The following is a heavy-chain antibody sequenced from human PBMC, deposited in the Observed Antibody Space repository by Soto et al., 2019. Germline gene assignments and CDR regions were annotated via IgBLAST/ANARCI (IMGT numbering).Heavy chain of an antibody. CDR3: ARDGPSSGGRRRYYGMDV. Sequence: QVQLVESGGGVVQPGRSLRLSCAASGFTFSSYGMHWVRQAPGKGLEWVAVIWYDGSNKYYADSVKGRFTISRDNSKNTLYLQMNSLRAEDTAVYYCARDGPSSGGRRRYYGMDVWGQGTTVTVSS. CDR2: IWYDGSNK. CDR1: GFTFSSYG. J-gene: IGHJ6*02. V-gene: IGHV3-33*01. D-gene: IGHD2-15*01.